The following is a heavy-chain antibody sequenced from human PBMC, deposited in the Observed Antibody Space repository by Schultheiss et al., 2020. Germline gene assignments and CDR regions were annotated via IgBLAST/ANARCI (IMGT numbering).Heavy chain of an antibody. J-gene: IGHJ6*02. V-gene: IGHV3-7*01. CDR2: IKQDGSEK. Sequence: GGSLRLSCAASGFTFSSYWMSWVRQAPGKWLEWVANIKQDGSEKYYVDSVKGRFTISRDNAKNSLYLQMNSLRAEDTAVHYCARSFDIAVAGKAGYYHGMDVWGQGTTVTVSS. D-gene: IGHD6-19*01. CDR3: ARSFDIAVAGKAGYYHGMDV. CDR1: GFTFSSYW.